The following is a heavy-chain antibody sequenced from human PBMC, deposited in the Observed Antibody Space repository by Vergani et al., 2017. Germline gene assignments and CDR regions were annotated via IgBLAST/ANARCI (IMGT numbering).Heavy chain of an antibody. CDR2: INPNSGGT. CDR3: ARDPSGTGGWRVYGMDV. CDR1: GYTFTGYY. Sequence: QVQLVQSGAEVKTPGASVKVSCKASGYTFTGYYMHWVRQAPGQGLEWMGWINPNSGGTNYAQKFQARVTMTRDTSISTAYMELSRLRSDDTAVYYCARDPSGTGGWRVYGMDVWGQGTTVTVSS. V-gene: IGHV1-2*02. J-gene: IGHJ6*02. D-gene: IGHD6-19*01.